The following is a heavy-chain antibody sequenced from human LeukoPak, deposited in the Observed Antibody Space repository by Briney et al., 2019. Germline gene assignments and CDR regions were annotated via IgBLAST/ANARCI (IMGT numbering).Heavy chain of an antibody. Sequence: PSETLSLTCTVSGGSISSYYWSWIRQPPGKGLEWIGYIYYSGSTNYNPSLKSRVTISVDTSKNQFSLKLSSVTATDTAVYYCARDGSAGATYFDYWGQGTLVTVSS. V-gene: IGHV4-59*01. D-gene: IGHD1-26*01. CDR1: GGSISSYY. J-gene: IGHJ4*02. CDR3: ARDGSAGATYFDY. CDR2: IYYSGST.